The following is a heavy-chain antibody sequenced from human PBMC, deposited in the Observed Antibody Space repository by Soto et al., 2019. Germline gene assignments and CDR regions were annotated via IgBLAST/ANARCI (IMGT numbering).Heavy chain of an antibody. J-gene: IGHJ4*02. CDR3: ARHGGDGYYGSGSHIDY. D-gene: IGHD3-10*01. CDR2: IYYRGST. CDR1: DGSISTYY. Sequence: PSETLSLTCTVSDGSISTYYWSWIRQPPGKGLEWIGYIYYRGSTYYNPSLKSRVTISVDTSKNQFSLKLSSVTAADTAVYYCARHGGDGYYGSGSHIDYWGQGTRVTVSS. V-gene: IGHV4-59*08.